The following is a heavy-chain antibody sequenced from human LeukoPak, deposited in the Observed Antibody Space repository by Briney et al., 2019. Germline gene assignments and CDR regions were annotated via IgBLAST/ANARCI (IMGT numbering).Heavy chain of an antibody. D-gene: IGHD1-26*01. CDR2: ITSSSSYT. V-gene: IGHV3-21*04. Sequence: PGGSLRLSCAASGFTFTTYNMNWVRQAPGTGLEWVSSITSSSSYTFYADSVKGRFTISRDNSKNTVYLQMNSLRAEDTAVYYCARELREHGVFDIWGQGTMVTVSS. J-gene: IGHJ3*02. CDR1: GFTFTTYN. CDR3: ARELREHGVFDI.